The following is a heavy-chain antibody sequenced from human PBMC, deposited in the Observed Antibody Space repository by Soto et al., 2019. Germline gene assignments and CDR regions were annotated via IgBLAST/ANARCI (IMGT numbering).Heavy chain of an antibody. J-gene: IGHJ4*02. Sequence: GGSLRLSCAASGFTFSSYEMNWVRQAPGKGLEWVSYISSSGSTIYYADSVKGRFTISRDNAKNSLYLQMNSLRAEDTAVYYCARYDSSGYPYWGQGTLVTVSS. CDR2: ISSSGSTI. D-gene: IGHD3-22*01. CDR3: ARYDSSGYPY. V-gene: IGHV3-48*03. CDR1: GFTFSSYE.